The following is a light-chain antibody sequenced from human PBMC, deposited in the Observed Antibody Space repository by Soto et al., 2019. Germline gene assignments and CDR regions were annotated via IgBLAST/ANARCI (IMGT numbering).Light chain of an antibody. CDR3: QQTYSTPLT. CDR1: QSVSSN. Sequence: EIVMTQSPATLSVSPGERATLSCRASQSVSSNLAWYQQKPGQAPRLLIYGAFTRATGIPDRFSGSGSGTDFTLTISSLQPEDFATYYCQQTYSTPLTFGQGTQLEI. V-gene: IGKV3D-15*01. J-gene: IGKJ5*01. CDR2: GAF.